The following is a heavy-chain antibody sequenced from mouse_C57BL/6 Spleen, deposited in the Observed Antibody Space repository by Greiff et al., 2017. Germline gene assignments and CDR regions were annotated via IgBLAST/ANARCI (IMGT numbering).Heavy chain of an antibody. CDR1: GFTFSSYT. Sequence: VQLKESGGGLVKPGGSLKLSCAASGFTFSSYTMSWVRQTPEKRLEWVATISGGGGNTYYPDSVKGRFTISRDNAKNTLYLQMSSLRSEDTALYYCARGGGYDGFAYWGQGTLVTVSA. D-gene: IGHD2-2*01. CDR3: ARGGGYDGFAY. CDR2: ISGGGGNT. V-gene: IGHV5-9*01. J-gene: IGHJ3*01.